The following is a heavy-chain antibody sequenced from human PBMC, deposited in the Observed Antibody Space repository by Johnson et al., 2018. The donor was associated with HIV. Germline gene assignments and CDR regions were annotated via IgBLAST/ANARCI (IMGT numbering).Heavy chain of an antibody. CDR1: GFTFSTYW. J-gene: IGHJ3*02. D-gene: IGHD1-26*01. CDR3: ARASYVDAFDI. Sequence: EVQLVESGGGLVQPGGSLRLSCAASGFTFSTYWMSWVRQAPGKGLEWVANIKQDGSEKYYVASVKGRFTISRDNAKNSLYLHMNSLRAEDTAVYYCARASYVDAFDIWGQGTLVTVSS. CDR2: IKQDGSEK. V-gene: IGHV3-7*04.